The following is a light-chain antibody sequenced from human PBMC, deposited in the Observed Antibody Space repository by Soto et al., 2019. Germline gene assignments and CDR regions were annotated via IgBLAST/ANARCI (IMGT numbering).Light chain of an antibody. CDR2: ATS. V-gene: IGKV3-15*01. Sequence: EIVVTQSPATLSVSPGERATLSCMASQSVGNNFAWYQQKPGQAPRLLIFATSTRATGVPARFSGSGSGTEFTLTIISLQSEDFAVYYCQQYGYCPLTLGGWAKFEIE. CDR1: QSVGNN. CDR3: QQYGYCPLT. J-gene: IGKJ4*01.